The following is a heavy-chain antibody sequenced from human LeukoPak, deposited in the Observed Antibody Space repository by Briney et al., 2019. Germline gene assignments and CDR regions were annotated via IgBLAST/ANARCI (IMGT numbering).Heavy chain of an antibody. CDR1: GGSISSYY. CDR3: ARAVVAATLAIDY. D-gene: IGHD2-15*01. J-gene: IGHJ4*02. CDR2: IYYSGST. V-gene: IGHV4-59*01. Sequence: SETLSLTCTVSGGSISSYYWSWIRQPPGKGLEWIGYIYYSGSTNYNPSLKCRVTISVDTSKNQFSLKLSSVTAADTAVYYCARAVVAATLAIDYWGQGTLVTVSS.